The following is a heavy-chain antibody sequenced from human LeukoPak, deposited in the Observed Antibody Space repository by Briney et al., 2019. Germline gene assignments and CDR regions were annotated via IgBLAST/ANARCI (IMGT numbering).Heavy chain of an antibody. J-gene: IGHJ5*02. Sequence: PGGSLRLSCAASGFTFSSYAMSWVRQAPGKGLEWVSAISGSGGSTYYADSVKGRFTISRDNSKNTLYLQMNSLRAEDTAVYYCAKQQEWLLDYLNWFDPWGQGTLVTVSS. CDR3: AKQQEWLLDYLNWFDP. CDR2: ISGSGGST. D-gene: IGHD3-3*01. V-gene: IGHV3-23*01. CDR1: GFTFSSYA.